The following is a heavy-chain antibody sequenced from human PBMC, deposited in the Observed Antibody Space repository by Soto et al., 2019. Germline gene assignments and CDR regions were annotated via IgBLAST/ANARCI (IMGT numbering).Heavy chain of an antibody. CDR2: ISYDGSNK. J-gene: IGHJ6*02. D-gene: IGHD2-15*01. CDR1: GFTFSSYG. Sequence: GGSLRLSCAASGFTFSSYGMHWVRQAPGKGLEWVAVISYDGSNKYYADSVKGRFTISRDNSKNTLYLQMNSLRAEDTAVYYCAKASLAYCSGGSCFEYGMDVWGQGTTVTVSS. CDR3: AKASLAYCSGGSCFEYGMDV. V-gene: IGHV3-30*18.